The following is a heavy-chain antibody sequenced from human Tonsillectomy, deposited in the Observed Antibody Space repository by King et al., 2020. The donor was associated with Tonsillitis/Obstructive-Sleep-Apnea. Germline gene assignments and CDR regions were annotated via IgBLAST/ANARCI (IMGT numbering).Heavy chain of an antibody. CDR1: GYTFTSYG. Sequence: VQLVQSGAEVKKPGASVKVSCKASGYTFTSYGISWVRQAPGQGLEWMGWISAYNGNTKYAQKLQGRVTMTTDTSTSTAYMELRSLRSDDTAVYYCARDLWVQGDLRVSYYYMDIWGKGTTVTVSS. J-gene: IGHJ6*03. V-gene: IGHV1-18*01. CDR3: ARDLWVQGDLRVSYYYMDI. CDR2: ISAYNGNT. D-gene: IGHD2-21*02.